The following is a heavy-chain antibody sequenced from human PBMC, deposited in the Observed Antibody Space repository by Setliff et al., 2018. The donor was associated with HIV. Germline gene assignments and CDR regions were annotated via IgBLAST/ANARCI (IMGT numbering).Heavy chain of an antibody. CDR3: ARSGPRDHDFWYDQSRRYFDL. CDR2: MNPKSGNT. V-gene: IGHV1-8*03. J-gene: IGHJ2*01. Sequence: ASVMVSCKASGYTFTQSDINWVRQATGQSPEWMGWMNPKSGNTGYKQTFQDRITITRDTSINTIHMELKSLRSEDTAVYSCARSGPRDHDFWYDQSRRYFDLWGRGTLVTVSS. CDR1: GYTFTQSD. D-gene: IGHD3-3*01.